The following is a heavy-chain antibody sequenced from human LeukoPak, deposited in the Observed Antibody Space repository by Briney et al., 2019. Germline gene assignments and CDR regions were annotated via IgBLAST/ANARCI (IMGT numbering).Heavy chain of an antibody. CDR2: IKQDGSEK. CDR3: ARTNGDNSYGNGVPYYSDY. V-gene: IGHV3-7*01. CDR1: GFTFSSNW. Sequence: PGGSLRLSCAASGFTFSSNWMSWVRQAPGKGLEWVANIKQDGSEKYYVDSVKGRFTISRDNAKNSLYLQMNSLRAEDTAVYYCARTNGDNSYGNGVPYYSDYWGQGTLVTVSS. J-gene: IGHJ4*02. D-gene: IGHD5-18*01.